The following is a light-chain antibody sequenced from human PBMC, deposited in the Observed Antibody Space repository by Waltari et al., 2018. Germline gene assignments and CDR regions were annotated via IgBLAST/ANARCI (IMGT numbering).Light chain of an antibody. J-gene: IGLJ2*01. CDR3: YSAADNNGT. Sequence: SYELTQPSSVSVSPGQTARITCSGDVLAKKYARWFQQKPGQAPVLVIYKDSERPSGIPERFSGSSSGTTVTLTISGAQVEDEADYYCYSAADNNGTFGGGTKLTVL. V-gene: IGLV3-27*01. CDR1: VLAKKY. CDR2: KDS.